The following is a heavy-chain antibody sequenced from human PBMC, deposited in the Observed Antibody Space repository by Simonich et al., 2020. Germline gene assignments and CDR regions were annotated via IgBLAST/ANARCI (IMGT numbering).Heavy chain of an antibody. Sequence: EVQLVESGGGLVKPGGSLRLSCAASGFTFSSYSMNWVRQAQGKGLEWVSSNSSSSRYIYYADSVKGRFTISRDNAKNSLYLQMNSLRAEDTAVYYCARGIVGASGAFDIWGQGTMVTVSS. D-gene: IGHD1-26*01. CDR1: GFTFSSYS. CDR3: ARGIVGASGAFDI. CDR2: NSSSSRYI. V-gene: IGHV3-21*01. J-gene: IGHJ3*02.